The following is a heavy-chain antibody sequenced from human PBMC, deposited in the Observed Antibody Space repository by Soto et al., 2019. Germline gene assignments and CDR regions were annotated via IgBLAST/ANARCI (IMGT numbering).Heavy chain of an antibody. CDR3: ATRQPDGRWYFDL. Sequence: QLQLQESGPGLVKASETLSLTCSVSGGSISSSSFYWGWIRQPPGKGLEWIGSIYHSGSTNYNPSLKSRVTISVDTSKNQFSVKLTSVTAADTAVYYCATRQPDGRWYFDLWGRGTLVTVSS. J-gene: IGHJ2*01. V-gene: IGHV4-39*01. CDR2: IYHSGST. CDR1: GGSISSSSFY. D-gene: IGHD2-2*01.